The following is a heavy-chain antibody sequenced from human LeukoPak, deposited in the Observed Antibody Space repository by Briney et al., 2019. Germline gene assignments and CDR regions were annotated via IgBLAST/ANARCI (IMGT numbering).Heavy chain of an antibody. CDR3: ARVRGSNSQPPTGDNWFDP. CDR1: GFTFSSYA. Sequence: GGSLRLSCAASGFTFSSYAMSWVRQAPGKGLEWVSAISGSGGSTYYADSVKGRFTISRDNSKNTLYLQMNSLRAEDTAVYYCARVRGSNSQPPTGDNWFDPWGQGTLVTVSS. J-gene: IGHJ5*02. CDR2: ISGSGGST. D-gene: IGHD1-26*01. V-gene: IGHV3-23*01.